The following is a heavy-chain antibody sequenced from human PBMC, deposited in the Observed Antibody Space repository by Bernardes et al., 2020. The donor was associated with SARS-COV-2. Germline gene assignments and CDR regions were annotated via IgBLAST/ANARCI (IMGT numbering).Heavy chain of an antibody. CDR3: ARARGRDSSSWHYYYHGMDV. CDR1: GFTFSSYS. D-gene: IGHD6-13*01. CDR2: ISSSSSYI. V-gene: IGHV3-21*01. Sequence: GGSLRLSCAASGFTFSSYSMNWVRQAPGKGLEWVSSISSSSSYIYYADSVKGRFTISRDNAKKPLYLQMNSLRAEDTAVYYCARARGRDSSSWHYYYHGMDVWGQGTTVTVSS. J-gene: IGHJ6*02.